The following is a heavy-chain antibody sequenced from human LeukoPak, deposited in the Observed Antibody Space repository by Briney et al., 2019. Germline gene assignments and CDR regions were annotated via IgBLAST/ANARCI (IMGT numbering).Heavy chain of an antibody. J-gene: IGHJ4*02. CDR3: ARVSVRGGYY. D-gene: IGHD3-10*01. V-gene: IGHV4-59*01. CDR2: IYYSGST. Sequence: PSETLSLTCTVSGGSISSNYWSWIRQPPGKGLEWIGYIYYSGSTNYNPSLKSRVTISVDTSKNQFSLKLSSVTAADTAVYYCARVSVRGGYYWGQGTLVTVSS. CDR1: GGSISSNY.